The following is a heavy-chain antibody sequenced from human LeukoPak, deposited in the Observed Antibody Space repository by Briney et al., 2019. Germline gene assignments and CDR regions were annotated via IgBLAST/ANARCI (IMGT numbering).Heavy chain of an antibody. D-gene: IGHD3-10*02. CDR3: AELGITMIGGV. CDR1: GFTFNNYW. CDR2: IKQDGSEK. V-gene: IGHV3-7*01. Sequence: GGSLRLSCAASGFTFNNYWMTWVRQAPGKGLEWVANIKQDGSEKYYVDSVKGRFTISRDNAKNSLYLQMNSLRAEDTAVYYCAELGITMIGGVWGKGTTVTISS. J-gene: IGHJ6*04.